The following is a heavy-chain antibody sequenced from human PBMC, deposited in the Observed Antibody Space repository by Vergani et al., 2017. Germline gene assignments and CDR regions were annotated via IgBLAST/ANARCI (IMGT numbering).Heavy chain of an antibody. CDR2: IRSKANSYAT. CDR3: TSDSDAFDI. Sequence: EVQLVESGGGLVQPGGSLKLSCAASGFTFSGSAMHWVRQASGKGLEWVGRIRSKANSYATAYAASVKGRFTISRDDSKNTAYLQMNSLKTEDTAVYYWTSDSDAFDIWGQGTMVTVSS. J-gene: IGHJ3*02. V-gene: IGHV3-73*02. CDR1: GFTFSGSA. D-gene: IGHD2-15*01.